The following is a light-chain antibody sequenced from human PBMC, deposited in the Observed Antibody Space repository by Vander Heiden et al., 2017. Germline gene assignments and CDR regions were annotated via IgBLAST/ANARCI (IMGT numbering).Light chain of an antibody. J-gene: IGKJ1*01. Sequence: DIQMTQSPSTLSASVGDRVTITCRASQSITTWLAWYQQKPGKAPKLLIYDASNLQSGVPSRFSGSGSGTYFSLTISSLQPDDFATYYCLQYSIDSPTFGQGIRFEI. CDR2: DAS. CDR3: LQYSIDSPT. CDR1: QSITTW. V-gene: IGKV1-5*01.